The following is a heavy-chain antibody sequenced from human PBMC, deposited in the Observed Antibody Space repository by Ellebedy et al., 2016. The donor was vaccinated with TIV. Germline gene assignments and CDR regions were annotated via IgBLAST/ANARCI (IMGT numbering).Heavy chain of an antibody. J-gene: IGHJ6*02. CDR1: GYTFTSYD. CDR2: MNPNSGNT. Sequence: AASVKVSCKASGYTFTSYDINWVRQATGQGLEWMGWMNPNSGNTGYAQKLQGRVTMTTDTSTSTAYMELRSLRSDDTAVYYCARERYCSSTSCLYYYYGMDVWGQGTTVTVSS. D-gene: IGHD2-2*01. CDR3: ARERYCSSTSCLYYYYGMDV. V-gene: IGHV1-8*01.